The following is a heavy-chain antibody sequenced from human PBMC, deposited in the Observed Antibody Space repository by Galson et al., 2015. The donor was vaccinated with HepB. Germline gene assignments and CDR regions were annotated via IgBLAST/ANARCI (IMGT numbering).Heavy chain of an antibody. CDR3: ARDPNDILTGYYIN. D-gene: IGHD3-9*01. CDR2: INTNTGNP. Sequence: SVKVSCKASGYAFTSYAMNWVRQAPGQGLEWMGWINTNTGNPTYAQGFTGRFVFSLDTSVSTAYLQISSLKAEDTAVYYCARDPNDILTGYYINWGQGTLVTVSS. CDR1: GYAFTSYA. V-gene: IGHV7-4-1*02. J-gene: IGHJ4*02.